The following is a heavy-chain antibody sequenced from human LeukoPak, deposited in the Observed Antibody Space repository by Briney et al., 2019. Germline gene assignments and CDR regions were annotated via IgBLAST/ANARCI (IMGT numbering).Heavy chain of an antibody. D-gene: IGHD6-13*01. Sequence: GESLKISCKGSGYSFNSYWIGWVRQMPGRGLEWMGIIYPGDSDTRYSPSFQGQVTISADKSISTAYLQWSSLKASDTAMYYCARHRHSSSLNSNYYYYYGMDVWGQGTTVTVSS. CDR1: GYSFNSYW. V-gene: IGHV5-51*01. CDR2: IYPGDSDT. CDR3: ARHRHSSSLNSNYYYYYGMDV. J-gene: IGHJ6*02.